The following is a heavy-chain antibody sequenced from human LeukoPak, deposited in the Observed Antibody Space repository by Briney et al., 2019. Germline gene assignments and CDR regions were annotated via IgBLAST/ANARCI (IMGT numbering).Heavy chain of an antibody. CDR2: ISGSGGST. CDR1: GFTFSSYA. D-gene: IGHD2-21*02. Sequence: PSGGSLRLSCAASGFTFSSYAMSWVRQAPGKGLEWVSAISGSGGSTYYADSVKGRFTISRDNSKNTLYLQMNSLRAEDTAVYYCAKGACAGDCYSPSIWGQGTLVTVSS. CDR3: AKGACAGDCYSPSI. J-gene: IGHJ4*02. V-gene: IGHV3-23*01.